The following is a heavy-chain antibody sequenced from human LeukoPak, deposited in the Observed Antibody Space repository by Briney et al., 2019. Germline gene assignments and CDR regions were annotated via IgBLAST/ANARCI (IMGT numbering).Heavy chain of an antibody. Sequence: SVKVSCKASGGTFSCYAISWVRQAPGQGLEWMGGIIPIFGTANYAQKFQGRVTITADESTSTAYMELSSLRSEDTAVYYCARGPAGYSYGQYNWFDPWGQGTLVTFSS. CDR1: GGTFSCYA. V-gene: IGHV1-69*13. D-gene: IGHD5-18*01. CDR3: ARGPAGYSYGQYNWFDP. CDR2: IIPIFGTA. J-gene: IGHJ5*02.